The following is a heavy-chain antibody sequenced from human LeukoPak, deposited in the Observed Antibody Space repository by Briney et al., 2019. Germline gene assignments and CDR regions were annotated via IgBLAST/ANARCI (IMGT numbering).Heavy chain of an antibody. D-gene: IGHD5/OR15-5a*01. CDR2: IRQDGSEK. V-gene: IGHV3-7*01. CDR3: ARDSVTRAFDM. J-gene: IGHJ3*02. Sequence: GGSLRLSCAASGFTFSNFWMSWVRQAPGKGLEWVAKIRQDGSEKYYVDSVRGRFTISRDNAKNSVDLQMNSLRAEDTAVYYCARDSVTRAFDMWGQGTMVTVSS. CDR1: GFTFSNFW.